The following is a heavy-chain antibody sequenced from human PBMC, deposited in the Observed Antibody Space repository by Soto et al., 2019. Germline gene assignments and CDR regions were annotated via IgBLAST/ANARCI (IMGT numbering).Heavy chain of an antibody. V-gene: IGHV4-59*01. Sequence: SETLSLTCTVSGGSIRSYYCNWIRQPPGKGLEWIGYIYYSGSTNYNPSPKSRVTISADTSKNQFSLRLSSVTAADTAVYYCARAQGVGATDYWGQGALVTVSS. D-gene: IGHD1-26*01. CDR3: ARAQGVGATDY. CDR2: IYYSGST. CDR1: GGSIRSYY. J-gene: IGHJ4*02.